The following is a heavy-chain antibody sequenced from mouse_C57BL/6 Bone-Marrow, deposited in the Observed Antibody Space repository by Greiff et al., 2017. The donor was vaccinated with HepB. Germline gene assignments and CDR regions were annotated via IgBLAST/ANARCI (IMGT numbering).Heavy chain of an antibody. V-gene: IGHV5-17*01. Sequence: EVKLVESGGGLVKPGGSLKLSCAASGFTFSDYGLHWVRQAPEKGLEWVAYISSGSSTIYYADTVKGRFTISRDNAKNTLFLQMTSLRSEDTAMYYCARPPNGDWYFDVWGTGTTVTDSS. CDR2: ISSGSSTI. CDR1: GFTFSDYG. CDR3: ARPPNGDWYFDV. J-gene: IGHJ1*03. D-gene: IGHD4-1*01.